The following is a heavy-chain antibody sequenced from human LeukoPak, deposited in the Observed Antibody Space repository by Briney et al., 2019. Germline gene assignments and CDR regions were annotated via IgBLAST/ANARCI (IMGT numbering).Heavy chain of an antibody. CDR1: GGSFSDYF. J-gene: IGHJ6*02. Sequence: PSETLSLTCAVYGGSFSDYFWGGIRQPPGKGLEWIGEINHSGRTYYNPSLKNRVTISVVTSKNQFSLNLSSVTAADTAVYYCARDVVVVPAAIHYGMDVWGQGTMVTVSS. CDR2: INHSGRT. CDR3: ARDVVVVPAAIHYGMDV. D-gene: IGHD2-2*01. V-gene: IGHV4-34*01.